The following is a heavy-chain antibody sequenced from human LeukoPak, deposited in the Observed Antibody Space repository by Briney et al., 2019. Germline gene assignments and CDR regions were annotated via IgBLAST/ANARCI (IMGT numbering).Heavy chain of an antibody. CDR3: ARVYSYASRGFDY. CDR2: IYYSGST. CDR1: GGSISSYY. D-gene: IGHD5-18*01. V-gene: IGHV4-59*12. Sequence: SETLSLTCTVSGGSISSYYWSWIRQPPGKGLEWIGYIYYSGSTNYNPSLKSRVTISVDTSKNQFSLKLSSVTAADTAVYYCARVYSYASRGFDYWGQGTLVTVSS. J-gene: IGHJ4*02.